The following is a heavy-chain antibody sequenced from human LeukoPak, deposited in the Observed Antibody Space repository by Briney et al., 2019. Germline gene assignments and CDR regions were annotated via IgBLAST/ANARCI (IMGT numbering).Heavy chain of an antibody. CDR1: GYSISSGHY. Sequence: SETLSLTCTVSGYSISSGHYCGWIRPPPGEGLEWIGIMYHSGSTYYNPPLKSRVTISEDTSKNQFSLKLRSVTAADTAVYYCARGPRFGELLWHWFDPWGQGTLVTVSS. D-gene: IGHD3-10*01. CDR3: ARGPRFGELLWHWFDP. CDR2: MYHSGST. J-gene: IGHJ5*02. V-gene: IGHV4-38-2*02.